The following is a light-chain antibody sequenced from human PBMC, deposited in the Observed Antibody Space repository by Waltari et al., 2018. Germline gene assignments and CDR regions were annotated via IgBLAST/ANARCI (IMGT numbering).Light chain of an antibody. CDR3: QQHGTSPFT. CDR1: VDWRGCY. V-gene: IGKV3-20*01. J-gene: IGKJ2*01. CDR2: GAA. Sequence: CRAGVDWRGCYLAGDLQKPGQTPRLLYEGAARRATGIPDRISGSGSGTDFTLTLSSLEPEDFAVYYCQQHGTSPFTFGQGTKVEIK.